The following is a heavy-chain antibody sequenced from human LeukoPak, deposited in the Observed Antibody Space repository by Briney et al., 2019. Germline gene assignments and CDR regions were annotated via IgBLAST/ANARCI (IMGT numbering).Heavy chain of an antibody. J-gene: IGHJ6*02. D-gene: IGHD3-3*01. CDR1: GFTFSSYA. V-gene: IGHV3-30-3*01. CDR3: ARGYGRITIFGVVITVPSYYYGMDV. CDR2: ISYDGSNK. Sequence: GRSLRLSCAASGFTFSSYAMHWVRQAPGKGLEWVAVISYDGSNKYYADSVKGRFTISRDNSKNTLYLQMNSLRAEDTAVYYCARGYGRITIFGVVITVPSYYYGMDVWGQGTTVTVSS.